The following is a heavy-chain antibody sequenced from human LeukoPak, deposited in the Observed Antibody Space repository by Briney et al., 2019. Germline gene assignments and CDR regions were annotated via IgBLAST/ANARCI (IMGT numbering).Heavy chain of an antibody. D-gene: IGHD3/OR15-3a*01. Sequence: GGLRLSCAASGFTFSSYSMNWVRQAAGKGLEWVSYITGSSSTINYADSVKGRFTISRDKAKNSLYLQMNSLRAEDTAVYYCARTGLGMYSFDSWGQGTLVTVSS. CDR1: GFTFSSYS. V-gene: IGHV3-48*01. J-gene: IGHJ4*02. CDR2: ITGSSSTI. CDR3: ARTGLGMYSFDS.